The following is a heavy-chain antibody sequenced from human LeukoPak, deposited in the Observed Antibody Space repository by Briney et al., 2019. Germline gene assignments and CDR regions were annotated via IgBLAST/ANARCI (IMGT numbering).Heavy chain of an antibody. CDR1: GYTLTGYY. V-gene: IGHV1-2*06. J-gene: IGHJ4*02. CDR3: TRESGSYHGNDY. CDR2: INPNNGGT. Sequence: ASVKVSCKASGYTLTGYYMLWVRQDPGQGLEWMGRINPNNGGTNYAQKFQGRVTMTGDTSISTAYMELSSLRSDDTAVYYCTRESGSYHGNDYWGQGTLVTVSS. D-gene: IGHD1-26*01.